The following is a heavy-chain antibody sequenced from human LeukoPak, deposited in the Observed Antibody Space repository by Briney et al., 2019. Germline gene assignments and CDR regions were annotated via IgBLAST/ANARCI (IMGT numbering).Heavy chain of an antibody. D-gene: IGHD3-22*01. J-gene: IGHJ4*02. Sequence: GGSLRLSCAASGFTFSSYGMHWVRQAPGKGLEWVAVIWYDGSNKYYADSVKGRFTISRDNSKNTLYLQMNSLRAEDTAVYYCARDTYYYDSSFDYWGLGTLVTVSS. V-gene: IGHV3-33*01. CDR2: IWYDGSNK. CDR1: GFTFSSYG. CDR3: ARDTYYYDSSFDY.